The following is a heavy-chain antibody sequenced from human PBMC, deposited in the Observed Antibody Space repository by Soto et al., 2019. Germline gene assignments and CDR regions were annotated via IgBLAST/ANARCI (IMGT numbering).Heavy chain of an antibody. CDR2: ISVDSSRT. V-gene: IGHV3-23*01. J-gene: IGHJ5*01. CDR3: VKGGWLDF. CDR1: GFSFSTFE. Sequence: GGSRRLSCAASGFSFSTFEMSWVRQAPGRGLEWVSFISVDSSRTYYADAVKGRFTISRDNSRYTLYLQMNSLTADDTAVYACVKGGWLDFWGQGT. D-gene: IGHD3-16*01.